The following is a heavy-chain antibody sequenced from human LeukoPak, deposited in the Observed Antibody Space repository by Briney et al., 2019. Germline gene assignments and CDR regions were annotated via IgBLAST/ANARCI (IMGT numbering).Heavy chain of an antibody. CDR3: AKDVLGSGSYSDY. V-gene: IGHV3-53*05. J-gene: IGHJ4*02. CDR2: IYAGGST. D-gene: IGHD3-10*01. Sequence: GGSLRLSCAVSGFTVSSNYMSWVRQAPGKGLEWVSVIYAGGSTYYADSVKGRFTISRDNSKNTLYLQMNSLRAEDTAVYYCAKDVLGSGSYSDYWGQGTLVIVSS. CDR1: GFTVSSNY.